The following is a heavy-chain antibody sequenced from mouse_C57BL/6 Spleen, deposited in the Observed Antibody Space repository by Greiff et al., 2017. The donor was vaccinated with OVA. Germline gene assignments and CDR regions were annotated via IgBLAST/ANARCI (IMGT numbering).Heavy chain of an antibody. CDR3: ARAPGCYWYFDV. J-gene: IGHJ1*03. CDR1: GYTFTSYW. CDR2: INPSNGGT. V-gene: IGHV1-53*01. Sequence: QVQLQQPGTELVKPGASVKLSCKASGYTFTSYWMHWVKQRPGQGREWIGNINPSNGGTNYNEKFKSKATLTVDKSSSTAYMQLSSLTSEDSAVYYCARAPGCYWYFDVWGTGTTVAVSS.